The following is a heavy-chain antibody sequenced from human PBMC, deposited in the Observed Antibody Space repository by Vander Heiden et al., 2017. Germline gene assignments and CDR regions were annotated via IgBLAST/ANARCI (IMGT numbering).Heavy chain of an antibody. CDR1: GFTFGSYS. D-gene: IGHD5-18*01. V-gene: IGHV3-21*01. J-gene: IGHJ4*02. Sequence: EVQLVEYGRSLVKPGGSLRLSCAASGFTFGSYSMNLVRQFPGKGLVWCAPISSSSSYIYYADSVKGRFTISRDNAKNSLYLQMNSLRAEDTAVYYWAREGDTGGMGWWGQGTLVTVSS. CDR2: ISSSSSYI. CDR3: AREGDTGGMGW.